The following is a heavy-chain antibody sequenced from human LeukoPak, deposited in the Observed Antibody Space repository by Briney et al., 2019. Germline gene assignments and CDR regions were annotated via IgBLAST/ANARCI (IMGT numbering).Heavy chain of an antibody. Sequence: ASVKVSCTASGYSFSDYYIHWLRQAPGQGLEWMGWINPKSGGTNYAQNFQGRVTMTRDTSSTTVYMELTRLRSDDTAVYYCARPLGSLKEYWWFDPWGQGTLVTVSS. CDR1: GYSFSDYY. J-gene: IGHJ5*02. V-gene: IGHV1-2*02. D-gene: IGHD2/OR15-2a*01. CDR2: INPKSGGT. CDR3: ARPLGSLKEYWWFDP.